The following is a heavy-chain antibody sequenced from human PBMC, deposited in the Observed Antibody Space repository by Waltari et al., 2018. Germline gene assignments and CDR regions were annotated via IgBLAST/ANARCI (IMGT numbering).Heavy chain of an antibody. CDR3: AGSSMLGY. J-gene: IGHJ4*02. D-gene: IGHD6-13*01. Sequence: EVQLVESGGGLVQPGGSLRLSCAASGFTFSTYWMHWVRQVPGKGLLWVSRIKSDGSSTSYADSVKGRFTISRDNAKNTLYLQMNSLRAEDTAVYYCAGSSMLGYWGQGTLVIVSS. CDR2: IKSDGSST. CDR1: GFTFSTYW. V-gene: IGHV3-74*01.